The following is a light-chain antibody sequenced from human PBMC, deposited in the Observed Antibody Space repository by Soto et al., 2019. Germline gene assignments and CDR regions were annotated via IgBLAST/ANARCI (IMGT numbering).Light chain of an antibody. J-gene: IGKJ1*01. CDR3: XQYKSYPWT. CDR2: EAS. V-gene: IGKV1-5*03. CDR1: QTIDSW. Sequence: DIQMTQSPSTLSASVGDRVTITCRASQTIDSWLAWYQQKPGKAPNLLISEASTLESGVPSRFXXSXXGXXXXXXXXXXXXXDFASXYXXQYKSYPWTFGQGTKVEIK.